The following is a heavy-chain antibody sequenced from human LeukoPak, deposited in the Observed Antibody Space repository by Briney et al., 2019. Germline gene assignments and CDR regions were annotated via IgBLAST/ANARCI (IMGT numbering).Heavy chain of an antibody. V-gene: IGHV4-59*01. CDR1: GASISSYY. Sequence: SETLSLTCTVSGASISSYYWSWIRQPPGKGLEWIGYMYYSGSPNYNPSLKSRVTISFDTSKNQFPLKLSSVTAADTAVYFCARERSYFPYWGQGALVTVSS. CDR2: MYYSGSP. J-gene: IGHJ4*02. D-gene: IGHD1-26*01. CDR3: ARERSYFPY.